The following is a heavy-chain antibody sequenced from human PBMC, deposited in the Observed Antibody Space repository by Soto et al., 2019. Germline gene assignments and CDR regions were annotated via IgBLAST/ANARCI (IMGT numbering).Heavy chain of an antibody. CDR1: GGSVSSGSYY. V-gene: IGHV4-61*01. D-gene: IGHD5-12*01. CDR2: IYYSGST. Sequence: PSETLSLTCTVSGGSVSSGSYYWSWIRQPPGKGLEWIGYIYYSGSTIYNPSLKSRVTISVDTSKNQFSLKLSSVTAADTAVYYCARAPRDGYNHHDYWGQGTLVTVSS. J-gene: IGHJ4*02. CDR3: ARAPRDGYNHHDY.